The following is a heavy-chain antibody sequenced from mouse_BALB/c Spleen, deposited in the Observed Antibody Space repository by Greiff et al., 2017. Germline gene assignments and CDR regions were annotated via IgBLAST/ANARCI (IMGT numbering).Heavy chain of an antibody. Sequence: EVQLVESGGGLVQPGGSRKLSCAASGFTFSSFGMHWVRQAPEKGLEWVAYISSGSSTIYYADTVKGRFTISRDNPKNTLFLQMTSLRSEDTAMYYCARSAGPTTVVPFDYWGQGTTLTVSS. J-gene: IGHJ2*01. V-gene: IGHV5-17*02. CDR2: ISSGSSTI. CDR3: ARSAGPTTVVPFDY. D-gene: IGHD1-1*01. CDR1: GFTFSSFG.